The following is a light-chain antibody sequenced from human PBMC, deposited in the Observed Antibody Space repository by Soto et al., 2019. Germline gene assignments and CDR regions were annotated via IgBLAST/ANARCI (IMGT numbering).Light chain of an antibody. Sequence: QSALTQPASVSGSPGQSITISCTGTSSDVGGYNYVSWYQQLPGKAPKLMIYDVSNRPSGVSNRFSGSKSGNTASLTISGLQAEDEADYHYSSYTSSSTVVFGGGTKLTVL. CDR3: SSYTSSSTVV. CDR2: DVS. J-gene: IGLJ2*01. V-gene: IGLV2-14*03. CDR1: SSDVGGYNY.